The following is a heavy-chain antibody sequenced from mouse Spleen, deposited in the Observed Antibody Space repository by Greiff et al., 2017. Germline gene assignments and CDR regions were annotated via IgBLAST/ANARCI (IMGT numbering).Heavy chain of an antibody. CDR3: TRKDYYDYDVTWFAY. CDR2: IDPETGGT. CDR1: GYTFTDYE. Sequence: QVQLQQSGAELVRPGASVTLSCKASGYTFTDYEMHWVKQTPVHGLEWIGAIDPETGGTAYNQKFKGKAILTADKSSSTAYMELRSLTSEDSAVYYCTRKDYYDYDVTWFAYWGQGTLVTVSA. J-gene: IGHJ3*01. V-gene: IGHV1-15*01. D-gene: IGHD2-4*01.